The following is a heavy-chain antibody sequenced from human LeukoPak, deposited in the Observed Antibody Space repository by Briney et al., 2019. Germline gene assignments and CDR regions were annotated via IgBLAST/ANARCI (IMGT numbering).Heavy chain of an antibody. CDR2: IYYSGST. D-gene: IGHD6-6*01. V-gene: IGHV4-59*01. Sequence: PSETLSLTCTVSGGSTSSYYWSWIRQPPGKGLEWIGYIYYSGSTNYNPSLKSRVTISVDTSKNQFSLKLSSVTAADTAVYYCARDRSGIAARYYYYYYMDVWGKGTTVTVSS. CDR3: ARDRSGIAARYYYYYYMDV. CDR1: GGSTSSYY. J-gene: IGHJ6*03.